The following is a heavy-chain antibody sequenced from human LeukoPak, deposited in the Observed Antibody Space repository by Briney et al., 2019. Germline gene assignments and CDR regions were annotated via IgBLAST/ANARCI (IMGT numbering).Heavy chain of an antibody. CDR2: IIPIFGTA. D-gene: IGHD2-15*01. Sequence: ASVKVSCKASGGTFSSYAISWVRQAPGQGPEWMGGIIPIFGTANYAQKFQGRVTITTDESTSTAYMELSSLRSEDTAVYYCARAPLVVVAAKRYFDYWGQGTLVTVSS. J-gene: IGHJ4*02. CDR3: ARAPLVVVAAKRYFDY. CDR1: GGTFSSYA. V-gene: IGHV1-69*05.